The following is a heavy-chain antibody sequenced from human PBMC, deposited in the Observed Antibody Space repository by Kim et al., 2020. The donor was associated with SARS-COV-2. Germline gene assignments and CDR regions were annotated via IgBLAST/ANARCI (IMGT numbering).Heavy chain of an antibody. D-gene: IGHD1-26*01. CDR2: IYYSGST. J-gene: IGHJ4*02. Sequence: SETLSLTCTVSGCPISSGGYYWSWIRQHPGKGLEWIGYIYYSGSTYYNPSLKSRVTISVDTSKNQFSLKLSSVTAADTAVYYCARAGLGFSGSYPRLQYWVQGTLVTVSS. V-gene: IGHV4-31*03. CDR1: GCPISSGGYY. CDR3: ARAGLGFSGSYPRLQY.